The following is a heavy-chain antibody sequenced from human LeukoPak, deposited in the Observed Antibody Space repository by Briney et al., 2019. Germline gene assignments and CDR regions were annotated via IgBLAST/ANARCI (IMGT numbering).Heavy chain of an antibody. CDR2: IYYSGST. J-gene: IGHJ4*02. V-gene: IGHV4-39*07. D-gene: IGHD3-10*01. Sequence: PSETLSLTGTISGGAISSSSYYWGWIRQPPGKGLEWIGSIYYSGSTYYNPSLKSRVTISVDTSKNQFSLKLSSVTAADTAVYYCARDLVDYGSGSESFDYWGQGTLVTVSS. CDR1: GGAISSSSYY. CDR3: ARDLVDYGSGSESFDY.